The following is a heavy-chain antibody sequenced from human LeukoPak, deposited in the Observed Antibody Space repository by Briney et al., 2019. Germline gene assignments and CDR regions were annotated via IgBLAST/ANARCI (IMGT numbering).Heavy chain of an antibody. Sequence: QGLEWMGWINPKSGGTNYAQRFQGRVTMTSDTSISSAYMELSRLRSDDAAVYYCVRGGYNYGVDYWGQGTLVTVSS. V-gene: IGHV1-2*02. D-gene: IGHD5-18*01. CDR3: VRGGYNYGVDY. CDR2: INPKSGGT. J-gene: IGHJ4*02.